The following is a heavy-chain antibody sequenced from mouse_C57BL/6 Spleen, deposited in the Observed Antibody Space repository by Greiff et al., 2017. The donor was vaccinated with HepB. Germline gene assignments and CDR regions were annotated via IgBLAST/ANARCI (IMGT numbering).Heavy chain of an antibody. CDR3: ARRGTTVVPYAMDY. CDR1: GYAFSSYW. CDR2: IYPGDGDT. J-gene: IGHJ4*01. V-gene: IGHV1-80*01. Sequence: QVQLQQSGAELVKPGASVKISCKASGYAFSSYWMNWVKQRPGKGLEWIGQIYPGDGDTNYNGKFKGKATLTADKSSSTAYMQLSSLTSEDSAVYFCARRGTTVVPYAMDYWGQGTSVTVSS. D-gene: IGHD1-1*01.